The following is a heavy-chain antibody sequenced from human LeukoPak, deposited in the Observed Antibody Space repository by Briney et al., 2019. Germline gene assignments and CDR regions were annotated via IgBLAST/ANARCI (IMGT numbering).Heavy chain of an antibody. CDR2: IWYDGSNK. J-gene: IGHJ6*02. CDR3: ERDSIAVAGRQYYGMDV. CDR1: GFTFSSYG. D-gene: IGHD6-19*01. Sequence: GGSLRLSCAASGFTFSSYGMHWVRQAPGKGLEWVAVIWYDGSNKYYADSVKGRFTISRDNSKNTLYLQMNSLRAEDTAVYYCERDSIAVAGRQYYGMDVWGQGTTVTVSS. V-gene: IGHV3-33*01.